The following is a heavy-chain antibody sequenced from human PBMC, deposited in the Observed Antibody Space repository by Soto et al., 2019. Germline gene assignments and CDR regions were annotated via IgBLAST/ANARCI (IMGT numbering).Heavy chain of an antibody. CDR3: ARATTRSGSYLDY. V-gene: IGHV4-39*01. CDR1: DGSISSSSYY. CDR2: MYYSGSP. D-gene: IGHD3-10*01. Sequence: ASETLSLTCSVSDGSISSSSYYWGWIRQPPGKGLEWIGSMYYSGSPYYNPSLKSRVTVSVDTSKNQFSLKLSSVTAADTAVYYCARATTRSGSYLDYWAQGTLVTVSS. J-gene: IGHJ4*02.